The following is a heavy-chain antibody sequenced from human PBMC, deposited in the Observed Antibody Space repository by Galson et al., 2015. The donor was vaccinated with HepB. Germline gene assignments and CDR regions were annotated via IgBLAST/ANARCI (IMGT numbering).Heavy chain of an antibody. J-gene: IGHJ4*02. CDR2: ISWNSGSI. Sequence: SLRLSCAASGFTFGDYAMHWVRHAPGKGLEWVSGISWNSGSIGYADSVKGRFTISRDNAKNSLYLQMNSLRAEDTALYYCAKSRMTTVTTDIDYWGQGTLVTVSS. D-gene: IGHD4-17*01. CDR1: GFTFGDYA. CDR3: AKSRMTTVTTDIDY. V-gene: IGHV3-9*01.